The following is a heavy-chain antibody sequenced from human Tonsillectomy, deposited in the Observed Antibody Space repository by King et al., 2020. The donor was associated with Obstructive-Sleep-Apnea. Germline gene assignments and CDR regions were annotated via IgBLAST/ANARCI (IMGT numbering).Heavy chain of an antibody. V-gene: IGHV3-64D*09. Sequence: VQLVESGGGLVQPGGSLRLSCSASGFTFSSYAMHWVRQAPGKGLEYVSAISSNGGSTYYADSVKGRFTISRDNSKNTLYLQMSSLRAEDTAVYYCAAAYDGSGTPFDYWGQGTLVTVSS. J-gene: IGHJ4*02. CDR3: AAAYDGSGTPFDY. CDR1: GFTFSSYA. CDR2: ISSNGGST. D-gene: IGHD3-10*01.